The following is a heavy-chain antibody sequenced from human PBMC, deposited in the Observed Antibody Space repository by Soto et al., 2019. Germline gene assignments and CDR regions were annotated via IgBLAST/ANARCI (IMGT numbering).Heavy chain of an antibody. CDR2: VNPNTGLT. CDR1: GYTFAALY. Sequence: GASVKVSCKASGYTFAALYINWVRQAPGQGLEWMGWVNPNTGLTKYAQKFQGRVIMTRDTSINTAYMELSGLTSDDTAVYYCTTLRLDPWGQGTLVTVSS. CDR3: TTLRLDP. J-gene: IGHJ5*02. V-gene: IGHV1-2*02.